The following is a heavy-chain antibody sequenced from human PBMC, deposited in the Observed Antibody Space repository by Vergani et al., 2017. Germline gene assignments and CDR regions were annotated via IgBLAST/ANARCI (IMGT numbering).Heavy chain of an antibody. V-gene: IGHV1-69*02. Sequence: QVQLVQSGAEVKKPGSSVKVSCKASGGTFSSYTISWVRQAPGQGLEWMGRIIHILGIANYAQKFQGRVTITADKSTSTAYMELSSLRSEDTAVYYCAGVTVTTSFDYWGQGTLVTVSS. CDR2: IIHILGIA. D-gene: IGHD4-17*01. J-gene: IGHJ4*02. CDR3: AGVTVTTSFDY. CDR1: GGTFSSYT.